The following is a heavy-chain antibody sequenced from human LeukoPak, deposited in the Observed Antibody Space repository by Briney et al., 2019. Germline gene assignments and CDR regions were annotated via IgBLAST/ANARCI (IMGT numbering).Heavy chain of an antibody. Sequence: ASVKVSCKASGYTFTSYGISWVRQAPGQGLEWMGWISAYNGNTNYAQKLQGRVTMTTDTSTSTAYMELRSLRSDDTAVYYCARDAIVGAQTSAFDIWGQGTMVTVSS. V-gene: IGHV1-18*01. CDR2: ISAYNGNT. CDR1: GYTFTSYG. J-gene: IGHJ3*02. D-gene: IGHD1-26*01. CDR3: ARDAIVGAQTSAFDI.